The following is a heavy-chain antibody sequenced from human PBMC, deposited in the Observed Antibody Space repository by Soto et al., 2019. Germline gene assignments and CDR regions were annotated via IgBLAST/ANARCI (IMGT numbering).Heavy chain of an antibody. CDR2: IYHSGST. CDR3: ARLISAMAPFDY. CDR1: GGSISISNW. V-gene: IGHV4-4*02. J-gene: IGHJ4*02. Sequence: ASETLSLTCAVSGGSISISNWWSWFRQPPGKGLEWIGEIYHSGSTNYNPSLKSRVTISVDKSKNQFSLKLTSVTAADTAVYYCARLISAMAPFDYWGQGTLVTVSS. D-gene: IGHD5-18*01.